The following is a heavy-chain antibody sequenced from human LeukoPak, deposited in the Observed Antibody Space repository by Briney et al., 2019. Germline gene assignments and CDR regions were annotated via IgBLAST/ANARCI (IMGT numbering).Heavy chain of an antibody. V-gene: IGHV3-21*01. CDR3: AREFRDSSGYSLTSGYGMDV. J-gene: IGHJ6*02. CDR2: ISSSSSYI. D-gene: IGHD3-22*01. CDR1: GFTFSSYS. Sequence: GGSLRLSRAASGFTFSSYSMNWVRQAPGKGLEWVSSISSSSSYIYYADSVKGRFTISRDNAKNSLYLQMNSLRAEDTAVYYCAREFRDSSGYSLTSGYGMDVWGQGTTVTVSS.